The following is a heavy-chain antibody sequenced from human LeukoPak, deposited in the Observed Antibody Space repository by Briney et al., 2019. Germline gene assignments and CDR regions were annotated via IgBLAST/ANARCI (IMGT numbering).Heavy chain of an antibody. CDR3: AGEYCSGGSCRQGFDY. V-gene: IGHV1-2*02. J-gene: IGHJ4*02. CDR1: GYTFTDYY. D-gene: IGHD2-15*01. CDR2: INPNSGDT. Sequence: AASVKVSCKASGYTFTDYYMHWVRQAPGQGPEWMVWINPNSGDTSHAQNFQGRVTLTRDTSISTAYMELSSLRSDDSAVYYCAGEYCSGGSCRQGFDYWGQGTLVTVSS.